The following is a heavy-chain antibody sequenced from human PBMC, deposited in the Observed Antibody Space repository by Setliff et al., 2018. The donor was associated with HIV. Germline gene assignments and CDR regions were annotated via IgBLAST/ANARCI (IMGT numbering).Heavy chain of an antibody. Sequence: SETLSLTCAVYGGSFNGYSWTWIRQPPGRGLEWIEGINHSGSTNYNPSLKSRVTISVDTSKNQFSLKLSSVTAADTAVYYCARGSSTYWYSIFRNYYYHMDVWGKGTTVTVSS. CDR3: ARGSSTYWYSIFRNYYYHMDV. D-gene: IGHD2-8*02. CDR2: INHSGST. CDR1: GGSFNGYS. J-gene: IGHJ6*03. V-gene: IGHV4-34*01.